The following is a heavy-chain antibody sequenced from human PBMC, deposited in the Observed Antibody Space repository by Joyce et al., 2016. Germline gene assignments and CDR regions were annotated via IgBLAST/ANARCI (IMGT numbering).Heavy chain of an antibody. J-gene: IGHJ3*02. CDR3: ARDLEVVIASNEGFDI. Sequence: QVQLVESGGGVVQPGRSLRLSCETFGFTFNNSGMHWVRQAPGKGLEWVAVIGYDGNNEYYADSVKGRFTISRDISKSTLYLQMNSLRVEDTAVYFCARDLEVVIASNEGFDIWGQGTLVTVSS. CDR1: GFTFNNSG. D-gene: IGHD2-21*01. V-gene: IGHV3-33*01. CDR2: IGYDGNNE.